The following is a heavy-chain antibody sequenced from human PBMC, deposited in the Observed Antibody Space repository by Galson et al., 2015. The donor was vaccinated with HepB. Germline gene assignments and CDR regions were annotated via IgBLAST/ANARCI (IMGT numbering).Heavy chain of an antibody. CDR2: INPSGGGR. V-gene: IGHV1-46*01. CDR3: ASGRDFDY. Sequence: SVKVSCKASGSTLIDFNIHWVRQPPGQGPEWMGTINPSGGGRTYAQQFQGRVLMTRDTSTSTFFLEMSSLRSDDTAVFYCASGRDFDYWGQGTLVTVSS. CDR1: GSTLIDFN. J-gene: IGHJ4*02.